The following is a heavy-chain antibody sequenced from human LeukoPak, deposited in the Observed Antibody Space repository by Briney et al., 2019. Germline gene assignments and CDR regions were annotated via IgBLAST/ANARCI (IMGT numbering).Heavy chain of an antibody. Sequence: GGSLRLSCEASGFTFSSYAMSWVRQAPGKGLEWVSGISSSGGSTYYADSVKGRFTISRDNSKNTLYLQMNSLRAEDTAVHYCAKGIAGSRPPFDYWGQGTLVTVSS. CDR3: AKGIAGSRPPFDY. V-gene: IGHV3-23*01. CDR2: ISSSGGST. CDR1: GFTFSSYA. J-gene: IGHJ4*02.